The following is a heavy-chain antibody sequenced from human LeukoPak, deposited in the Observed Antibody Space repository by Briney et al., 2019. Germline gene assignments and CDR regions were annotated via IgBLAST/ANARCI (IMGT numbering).Heavy chain of an antibody. Sequence: SVKVSCKASGGTLSNYAINWVRQAPGQGLEWMGRIIPILDTTNYAQKFQGRVTIITDESTSTACMELITLRSGDTAVYYCAGESFSRRAGITMVRGVITYWGQGTLVTVSS. CDR2: IIPILDTT. V-gene: IGHV1-69*11. CDR3: AGESFSRRAGITMVRGVITY. CDR1: GGTLSNYA. D-gene: IGHD3-10*01. J-gene: IGHJ4*02.